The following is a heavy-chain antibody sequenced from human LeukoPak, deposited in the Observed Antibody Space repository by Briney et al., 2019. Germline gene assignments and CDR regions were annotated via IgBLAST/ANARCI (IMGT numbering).Heavy chain of an antibody. Sequence: PGRSLRLSCAASGFTFSSYGMHLVRQAPGKGLEWVAVISYDGSNKYYADSVKGRFTISRDNSKNTLYLQMNSLRAEDTAVYYCAKDSSERYYYYGMDVWGQGTTVTVSS. CDR3: AKDSSERYYYYGMDV. V-gene: IGHV3-30*18. CDR1: GFTFSSYG. CDR2: ISYDGSNK. J-gene: IGHJ6*02.